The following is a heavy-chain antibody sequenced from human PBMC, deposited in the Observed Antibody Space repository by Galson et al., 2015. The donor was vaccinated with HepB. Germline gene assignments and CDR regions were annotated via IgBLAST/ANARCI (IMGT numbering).Heavy chain of an antibody. Sequence: ETLSLTCAVSGGSVSSNNWWSWVRQSPGKGLDWIGEIHHSGSTRYNPPLKSRVTISLDKSKNQFSLKLSSVTAADTAVYYCASSYATNNWFDPWGQGTLVTVSS. D-gene: IGHD2-8*01. V-gene: IGHV4-4*02. J-gene: IGHJ5*02. CDR2: IHHSGST. CDR1: GGSVSSNNW. CDR3: ASSYATNNWFDP.